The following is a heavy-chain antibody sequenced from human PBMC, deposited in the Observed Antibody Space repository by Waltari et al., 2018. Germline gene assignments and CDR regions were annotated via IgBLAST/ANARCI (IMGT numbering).Heavy chain of an antibody. CDR1: GGSFSGYY. Sequence: QVQLQQWGAGLLKPSETLSLTCAVYGGSFSGYYWSWIRQPPGQGLEWIGENNHSGSTNYNPSIKSRVTISVDTSKNQFSLKLSSVTAADTAVYYCARGRRPRGYYYYYYYMDVWGKGTTVTVSS. D-gene: IGHD3-10*01. CDR2: NNHSGST. J-gene: IGHJ6*03. V-gene: IGHV4-34*01. CDR3: ARGRRPRGYYYYYYYMDV.